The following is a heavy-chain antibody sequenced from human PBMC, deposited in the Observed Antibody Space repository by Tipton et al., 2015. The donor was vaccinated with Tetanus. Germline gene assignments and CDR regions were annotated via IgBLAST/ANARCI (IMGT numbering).Heavy chain of an antibody. CDR3: ASSPITIFGVVYDALDI. CDR2: ISSSGSTI. D-gene: IGHD3-3*01. V-gene: IGHV3-48*03. Sequence: SLRLSCAASGFTFSSYEMNWVRQAPGKGLEWVSYISSSGSTIYYADSVKGRFTISRDNAKNSLYLQMNSLRAEDTAAYYCASSPITIFGVVYDALDIWGQGTMVAASA. J-gene: IGHJ3*02. CDR1: GFTFSSYE.